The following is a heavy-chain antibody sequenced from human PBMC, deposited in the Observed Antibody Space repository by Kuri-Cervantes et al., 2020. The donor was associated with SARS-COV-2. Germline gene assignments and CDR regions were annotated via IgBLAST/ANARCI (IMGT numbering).Heavy chain of an antibody. CDR3: ARGLVDRYCSSTSCPYYYYYYMDV. Sequence: ASVKVSCKASGYTFVSFGISWVRQAPGQGLEWMGWVSPHTGKTSYAQKFQGRVTMTTDTTTTTAYMELRSLRSDDTAVYYCARGLVDRYCSSTSCPYYYYYYMDVWGKGTTVTVSS. CDR1: GYTFVSFG. J-gene: IGHJ6*03. CDR2: VSPHTGKT. D-gene: IGHD2-2*01. V-gene: IGHV1-18*01.